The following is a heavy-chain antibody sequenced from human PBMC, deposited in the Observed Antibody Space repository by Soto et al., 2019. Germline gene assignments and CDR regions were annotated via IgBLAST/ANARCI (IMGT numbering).Heavy chain of an antibody. CDR1: GYTFTTYG. Sequence: GASVKVSCKASGYTFTTYGITWVRQAPGQGLEWVGWISAYDGHTSYAQKLQDRVTMTTDTSTSTAYMDLRSLRSDDSAVYYCARGQGEYCSGGSCYANYYYSGMDVWGQGTTVTV. V-gene: IGHV1-18*01. CDR2: ISAYDGHT. J-gene: IGHJ6*02. CDR3: ARGQGEYCSGGSCYANYYYSGMDV. D-gene: IGHD2-15*01.